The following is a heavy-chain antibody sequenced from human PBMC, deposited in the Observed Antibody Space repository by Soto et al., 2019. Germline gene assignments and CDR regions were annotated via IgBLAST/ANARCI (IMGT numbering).Heavy chain of an antibody. CDR1: SGSISSSGYY. CDR2: IDRSATT. D-gene: IGHD3-3*01. CDR3: ARQVSYSDSLGNYFDK. V-gene: IGHV4-39*01. J-gene: IGHJ4*02. Sequence: PSETLSLTCSVSSGSISSSGYYWDWIRQPPGKGLEWIGSIDRSATTYYNPSLKGRVTMSVDTSKNQFSLRLTSVSAADTAVYYCARQVSYSDSLGNYFDKWGQGTLVTVSS.